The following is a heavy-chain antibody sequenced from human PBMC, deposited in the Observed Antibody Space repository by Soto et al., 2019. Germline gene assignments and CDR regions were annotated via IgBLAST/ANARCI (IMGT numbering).Heavy chain of an antibody. V-gene: IGHV1-69*01. CDR3: ASLGDTVTTAYFDY. CDR2: IIPIFGTA. CDR1: GGTFSSYA. J-gene: IGHJ4*02. D-gene: IGHD4-17*01. Sequence: QVQLVQSGAEVKKPGSSVKVSCKASGGTFSSYAISWVRQAPGQGLEWMGGIIPIFGTANYAQKFQGRVTITADESTSRAYMELSSLRSEDTAVYYCASLGDTVTTAYFDYWGQGTLVTVSS.